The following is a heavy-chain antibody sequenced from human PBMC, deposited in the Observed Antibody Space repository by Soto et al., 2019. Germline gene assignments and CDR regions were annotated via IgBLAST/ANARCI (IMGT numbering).Heavy chain of an antibody. CDR1: GGSISSYY. V-gene: IGHV4-59*01. CDR3: ARETGDY. CDR2: IYYGGST. Sequence: QVQLQESGPGLVKPSETLSLTCTVSGGSISSYYWSWIRQPPGKGLEWIGYIYYGGSTNYNPSLKSRVTISVDTSKNQFSLKLSSVTAADTAVYYCARETGDYWGQGTLVTVSS. J-gene: IGHJ4*02.